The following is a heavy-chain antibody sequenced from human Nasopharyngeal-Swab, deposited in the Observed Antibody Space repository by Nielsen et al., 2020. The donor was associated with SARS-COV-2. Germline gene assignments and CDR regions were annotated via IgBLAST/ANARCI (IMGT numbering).Heavy chain of an antibody. J-gene: IGHJ4*02. Sequence: SETLSLTCSVSNGSISTYHWSWIRQSPGKGLEWIGYIYYIGSTNYNPSLSRRVRMSIETSKNRFSLSLSSVTAEDTAVYYCARGPPGSSSWSYYFDYWGQGILVTVSS. D-gene: IGHD6-13*01. CDR1: NGSISTYH. CDR2: IYYIGST. CDR3: ARGPPGSSSWSYYFDY. V-gene: IGHV4-59*08.